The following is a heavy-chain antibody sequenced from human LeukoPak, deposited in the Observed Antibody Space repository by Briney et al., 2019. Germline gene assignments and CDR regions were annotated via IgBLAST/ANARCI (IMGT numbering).Heavy chain of an antibody. V-gene: IGHV4-34*01. CDR2: INHSGST. J-gene: IGHJ4*02. Sequence: PGGSLRLSCAAFGFPFSASAMSWIRQPPGKGLEWIGEINHSGSTNYNPSLKSRVTISVDTSKNQFSLKLSSVTAADTAVYYCARVKSYCSSTSCYPPLRRSAFDYWGQGTLVTVSS. D-gene: IGHD2-2*01. CDR1: GFPFSASA. CDR3: ARVKSYCSSTSCYPPLRRSAFDY.